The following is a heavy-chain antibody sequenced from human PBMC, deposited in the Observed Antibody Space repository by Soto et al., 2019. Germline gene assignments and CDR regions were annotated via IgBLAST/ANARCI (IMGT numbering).Heavy chain of an antibody. D-gene: IGHD3-22*01. CDR1: GGSISSGGYY. J-gene: IGHJ3*02. CDR3: ARVGTYYYDSSGHLTPYAFDI. Sequence: QVQLQESGPGLVKPSQTLSLTCTVSGGSISSGGYYWSWIRQHPGKGLEWIGYIYYSGSTYYNPSLKSRVTISVDTSKNQFSLKLSPVTAADTAVYYCARVGTYYYDSSGHLTPYAFDIWGQGTMVTVSS. V-gene: IGHV4-31*03. CDR2: IYYSGST.